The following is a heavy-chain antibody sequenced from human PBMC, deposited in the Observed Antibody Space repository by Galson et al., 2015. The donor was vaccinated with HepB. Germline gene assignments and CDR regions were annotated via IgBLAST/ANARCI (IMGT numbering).Heavy chain of an antibody. J-gene: IGHJ6*03. D-gene: IGHD6-6*01. CDR3: ASGVGSSHFYYYYMDV. V-gene: IGHV1-2*02. CDR1: GYTFTGYY. CDR2: INPNSGGT. Sequence: SVKVSCKASGYTFTGYYMQWVRQAPGQGLEWMGWINPNSGGTNHAQNFQGRVTMTRDTSISTTYTELSGLRSDDTAVYYCASGVGSSHFYYYYMDVWGKGTTVTVSS.